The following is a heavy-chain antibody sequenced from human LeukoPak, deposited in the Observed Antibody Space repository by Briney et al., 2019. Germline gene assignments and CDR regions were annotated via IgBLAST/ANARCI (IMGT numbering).Heavy chain of an antibody. V-gene: IGHV3-53*04. CDR3: ARGHGSGSSGPDY. CDR1: GFTVNTKY. D-gene: IGHD3-10*01. J-gene: IGHJ4*02. CDR2: IYSDGST. Sequence: GGSLRLSCAASGFTVNTKYMSWVRQAPGKGLEWVSVIYSDGSTHYADSVKGRFTISRHNSKNTLYLQMNSLRAEDTAMYYCARGHGSGSSGPDYWGQGTLVTVSS.